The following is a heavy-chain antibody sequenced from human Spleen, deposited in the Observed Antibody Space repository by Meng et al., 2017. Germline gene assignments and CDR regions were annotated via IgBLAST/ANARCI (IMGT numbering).Heavy chain of an antibody. CDR2: ISAYNGTT. D-gene: IGHD2-15*01. CDR3: TILSHCTGGTCYSYDY. V-gene: IGHV1-18*01. J-gene: IGHJ4*02. Sequence: QVPLVQSGAEVRNPGHSVKVPCQASGDTFSSYTISWVRQAPGQGLEWMGWISAYNGTTNYAQKFQRRVTMTTDTSTSTAYMALRSLRSDDTAVYYCTILSHCTGGTCYSYDYWGQGTLVTVSS. CDR1: GDTFSSYT.